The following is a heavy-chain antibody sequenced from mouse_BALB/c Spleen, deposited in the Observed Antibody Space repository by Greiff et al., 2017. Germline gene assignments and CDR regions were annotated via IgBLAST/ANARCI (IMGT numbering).Heavy chain of an antibody. J-gene: IGHJ2*01. CDR1: GFTFSSYY. D-gene: IGHD1-1*01. Sequence: DVKLVESGGGLVKLGGSLKLSCAASGFTFSSYYMSWVRQTPEKRLELVAAINSNGGSTYYPDTVKGRFTISRDNAKNTLYLQMSSLKSEDTALYYCARPDYYGSSYYFDYWGQGTTLTVSS. CDR3: ARPDYYGSSYYFDY. CDR2: INSNGGST. V-gene: IGHV5-6-2*01.